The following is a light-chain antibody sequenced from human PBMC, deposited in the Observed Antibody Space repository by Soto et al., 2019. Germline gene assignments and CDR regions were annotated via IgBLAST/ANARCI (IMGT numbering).Light chain of an antibody. CDR2: GAS. V-gene: IGKV3-15*01. CDR3: QQYNNWWT. J-gene: IGKJ1*01. Sequence: EIVMTQSPATLSVSPGERATLSCRASQSVSNNLAWYQKKPGKAPRLLIYGASTRATGIPDRFSGSGSGTEFTLTISSLQSEDFAFYYCQQYNNWWTFGQGTRVDIK. CDR1: QSVSNN.